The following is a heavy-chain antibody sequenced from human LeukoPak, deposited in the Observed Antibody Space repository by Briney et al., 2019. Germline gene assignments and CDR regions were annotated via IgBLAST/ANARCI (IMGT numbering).Heavy chain of an antibody. Sequence: PGGSLRLSCAASGFSFSSYNMNWVRQTPGKGLEWVSSITSSSTYTFYADSVKGRFAISRDNARNSLYLQMNSLRAEDTAVYYCARDPYSGTYGDTYYYYMDVWGKGTTVTISS. CDR3: ARDPYSGTYGDTYYYYMDV. CDR2: ITSSSTYT. J-gene: IGHJ6*03. D-gene: IGHD1-26*01. V-gene: IGHV3-21*01. CDR1: GFSFSSYN.